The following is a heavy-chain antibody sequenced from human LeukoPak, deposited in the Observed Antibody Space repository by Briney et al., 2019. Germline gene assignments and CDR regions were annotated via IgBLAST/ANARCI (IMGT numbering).Heavy chain of an antibody. Sequence: SETLSLTCTVSGGSISSYYWSWIRQPAGKGLEWNGRIYTSGSTNYNPSLKSRVTMSVDTSKNQFSLKLSSVTAADTAVYYCARDLYSSSWYSYYYYYYYMDVWGKGTTVTVSS. V-gene: IGHV4-4*07. CDR1: GGSISSYY. J-gene: IGHJ6*03. CDR3: ARDLYSSSWYSYYYYYYYMDV. CDR2: IYTSGST. D-gene: IGHD6-13*01.